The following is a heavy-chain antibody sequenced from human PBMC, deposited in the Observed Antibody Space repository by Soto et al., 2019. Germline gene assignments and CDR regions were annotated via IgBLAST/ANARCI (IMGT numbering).Heavy chain of an antibody. V-gene: IGHV3-23*01. CDR1: VLTFNSYA. CDR2: ISGGGGSA. D-gene: IGHD1-26*01. J-gene: IGHJ4*02. Sequence: LRLSCSASVLTFNSYAMLCPRHTPVQALPWLSGISGGGGSAYHADSGKGRLTISRDSPKNTLYLQMNTLPAEDPAVYYCAKDGPYSGNYYYFDYWGQGTLVTVSS. CDR3: AKDGPYSGNYYYFDY.